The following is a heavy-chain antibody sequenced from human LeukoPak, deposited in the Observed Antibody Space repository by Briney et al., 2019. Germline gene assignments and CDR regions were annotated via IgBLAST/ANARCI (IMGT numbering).Heavy chain of an antibody. V-gene: IGHV3-23*01. CDR3: AKAPGDIVARGSEYNFGFRSGGQRSGLPAYYFDY. D-gene: IGHD2-15*01. Sequence: GGSLRLSCAASGFTFSSSAMSWVRQAPGKGLEWVSGISGSGDSTYFADSVKGRFTISRDNSKNTLYLQVNSLRAEDAAVYYCAKAPGDIVARGSEYNFGFRSGGQRSGLPAYYFDYWGQGTLVTVSS. CDR1: GFTFSSSA. J-gene: IGHJ4*02. CDR2: ISGSGDST.